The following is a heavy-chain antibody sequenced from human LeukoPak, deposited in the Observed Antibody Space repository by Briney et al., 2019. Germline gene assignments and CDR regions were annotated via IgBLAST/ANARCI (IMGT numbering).Heavy chain of an antibody. D-gene: IGHD2-15*01. CDR2: IYYSGST. V-gene: IGHV4-59*01. J-gene: IGHJ4*02. CDR3: ARGQRGYCSGGSCLMAHFDY. Sequence: PSETLSLTCTVSGVSISSYYWSWIRQPPGKGLEWIGYIYYSGSTNYNPSLKSRVTISVDTSKNQFSLKLSSVTAADTAVYYCARGQRGYCSGGSCLMAHFDYWGQGTLVTVSS. CDR1: GVSISSYY.